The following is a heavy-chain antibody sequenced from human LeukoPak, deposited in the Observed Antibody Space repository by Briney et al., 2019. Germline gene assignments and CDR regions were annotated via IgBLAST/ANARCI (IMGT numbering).Heavy chain of an antibody. CDR2: IWYDGSNK. Sequence: GRSLRLSCAASGFTFSSYGMHWVRQAPGKGLEWVAVIWYDGSNKYYADSVKGRFTISRDNSKNTLYLQMNSLRAEDTAVYYCARGITMVRGFYYYYGMDVWGQGTTVTVSS. CDR3: ARGITMVRGFYYYYGMDV. CDR1: GFTFSSYG. D-gene: IGHD3-10*01. V-gene: IGHV3-33*01. J-gene: IGHJ6*02.